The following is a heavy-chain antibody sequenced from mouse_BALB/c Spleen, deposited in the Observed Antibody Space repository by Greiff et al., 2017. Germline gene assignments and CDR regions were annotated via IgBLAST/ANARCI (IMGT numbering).Heavy chain of an antibody. CDR1: GYTFTNYW. D-gene: IGHD2-2*01. CDR2: IYPGGGYT. V-gene: IGHV1-63*02. Sequence: QVQLQQSGAELAKPGASVKMSCKASGYTFTNYWLGWVKQRPGHGLEWIGDIYPGGGYTNYNEKFKGKATLTADTSSSTAYMQLSSLTSEDSAVYFCAKGVYYGYPFYAMDYWGQGTSVTVSS. J-gene: IGHJ4*01. CDR3: AKGVYYGYPFYAMDY.